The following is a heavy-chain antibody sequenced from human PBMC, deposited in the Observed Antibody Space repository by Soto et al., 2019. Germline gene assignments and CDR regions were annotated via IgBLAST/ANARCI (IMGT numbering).Heavy chain of an antibody. J-gene: IGHJ3*02. D-gene: IGHD3-22*01. Sequence: GASVKVSCKVSGYTLTELSMHWVRQAPGKGLEWIGGFDPEDGETIYAQKFQGRVTMTEDTSTDTAYMELSSLRSEDTAVYYCATELYYYDSSGPLRAFDIWGQGTMVTVSS. CDR1: GYTLTELS. CDR3: ATELYYYDSSGPLRAFDI. CDR2: FDPEDGET. V-gene: IGHV1-24*01.